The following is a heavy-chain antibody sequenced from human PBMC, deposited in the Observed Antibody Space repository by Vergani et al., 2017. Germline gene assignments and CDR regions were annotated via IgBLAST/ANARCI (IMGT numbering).Heavy chain of an antibody. CDR3: AREPPLTGFFDY. CDR1: GYTFTAYY. V-gene: IGHV1-46*03. D-gene: IGHD3-9*01. J-gene: IGHJ4*02. Sequence: QVQLVQFGAEVGKPGASVKISCKASGYTFTAYYIHWVRQAPEQGLEWVGVISPDGFSTFYAQKFQGRVTITRDTSTSTVYVEVTSLRSDDTAVYYCAREPPLTGFFDYWGQGTLVTVSS. CDR2: ISPDGFST.